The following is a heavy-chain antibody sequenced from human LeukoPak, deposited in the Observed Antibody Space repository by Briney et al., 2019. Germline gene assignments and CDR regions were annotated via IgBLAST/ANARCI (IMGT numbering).Heavy chain of an antibody. CDR2: IYYSGST. Sequence: PSETLSLTCTVSGGSISSSSYYWGWIRQPPGKGLEWIGSIYYSGSTYYNPSLKSRITISVDTSKNQFSLKLSSLTAADTAVFYCAREGGGKDAFDIWGQGTLVTVSS. CDR1: GGSISSSSYY. D-gene: IGHD4-23*01. CDR3: AREGGGKDAFDI. J-gene: IGHJ3*02. V-gene: IGHV4-39*07.